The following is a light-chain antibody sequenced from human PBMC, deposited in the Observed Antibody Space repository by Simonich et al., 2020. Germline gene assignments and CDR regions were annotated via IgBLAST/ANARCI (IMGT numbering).Light chain of an antibody. V-gene: IGLV2-14*01. Sequence: QSALTQPASVSGSPGQSITISCTGTSSDVGGYNNVSWYQQHPGKAPKPMIYDVSNRPSGVSNRFSGSKSGNTASLTISGLQAEDEADYYCSSYTSSSTPVVFGGGTKLTVL. CDR3: SSYTSSSTPVV. CDR2: DVS. CDR1: SSDVGGYNN. J-gene: IGLJ2*01.